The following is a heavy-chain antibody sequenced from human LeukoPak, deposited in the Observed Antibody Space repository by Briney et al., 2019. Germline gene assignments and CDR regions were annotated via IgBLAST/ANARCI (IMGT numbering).Heavy chain of an antibody. V-gene: IGHV4-34*01. J-gene: IGHJ4*02. CDR3: ASLNRRKVGAKAVVVPAAHFDS. CDR2: INHSGST. D-gene: IGHD2-2*01. Sequence: PSETLSLTCAVYGGSSSGYYWSWIRQPPGKGLEWIGEINHSGSTNYNPSLKSRVTISVDTSKNQFSLKLSSVTAADTAVYYCASLNRRKVGAKAVVVPAAHFDSWGQGPLFRVS. CDR1: GGSSSGYY.